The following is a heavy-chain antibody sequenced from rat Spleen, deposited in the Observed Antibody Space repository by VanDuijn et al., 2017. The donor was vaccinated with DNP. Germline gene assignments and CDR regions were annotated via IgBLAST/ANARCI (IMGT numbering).Heavy chain of an antibody. Sequence: EVQLVESGGGLVQPGRSLKVSCVASGFTFDNYWMTWIREVPGKGLEWVASITDSGDYTYYPDSVKGRFTISRDDAKSGLYLQMNSLKSEDTATYYCARGSSSIYWYFDFWGPGTMVTVSS. CDR3: ARGSSSIYWYFDF. V-gene: IGHV5-31*01. J-gene: IGHJ1*01. D-gene: IGHD1-2*01. CDR2: ITDSGDYT. CDR1: GFTFDNYW.